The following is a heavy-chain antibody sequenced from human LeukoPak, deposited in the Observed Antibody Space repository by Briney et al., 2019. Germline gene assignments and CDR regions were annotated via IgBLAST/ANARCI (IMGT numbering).Heavy chain of an antibody. D-gene: IGHD3-22*01. Sequence: GESLKISCKGSGYSFTSYWIGWVRQMPGKGLEWMGIIYPGDSDTRYSPSFQGQVTISADKSISTAYLQWSSLKASDTAMYNCARVGDSSGHNYYYYGMDVWGQGTTVTVSS. CDR3: ARVGDSSGHNYYYYGMDV. J-gene: IGHJ6*02. CDR1: GYSFTSYW. V-gene: IGHV5-51*01. CDR2: IYPGDSDT.